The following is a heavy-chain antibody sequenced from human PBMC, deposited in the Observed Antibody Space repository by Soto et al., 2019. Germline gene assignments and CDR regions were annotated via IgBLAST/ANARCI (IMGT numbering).Heavy chain of an antibody. CDR2: INHSGST. CDR1: GGSFSGYY. Sequence: SETLSLTCAVYGGSFSGYYWSWIRQPPGKGLEWIGEINHSGSTNYNPSLKSRVTISVDTSKNQFSLKLSSVTAAYTAVYYCAILRRYSYGPGYYYYYYGMDVWGQGTTVTVSS. J-gene: IGHJ6*02. CDR3: AILRRYSYGPGYYYYYYGMDV. D-gene: IGHD5-18*01. V-gene: IGHV4-34*01.